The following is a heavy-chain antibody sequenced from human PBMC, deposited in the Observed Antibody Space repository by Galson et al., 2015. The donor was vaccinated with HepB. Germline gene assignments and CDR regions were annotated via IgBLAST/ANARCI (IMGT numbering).Heavy chain of an antibody. CDR3: ARDAVDSSSATDYYYYGMDV. CDR2: INPNSGGT. J-gene: IGHJ6*02. D-gene: IGHD6-6*01. Sequence: SVKVSCKASGYTFTGYYMHWVRQAPGQGLEWMGWINPNSGGTNYAQKFQGWVTMTRDTSISTAYMELSSLRSEDTAVYYCARDAVDSSSATDYYYYGMDVWGQGTTVTVSS. V-gene: IGHV1-2*04. CDR1: GYTFTGYY.